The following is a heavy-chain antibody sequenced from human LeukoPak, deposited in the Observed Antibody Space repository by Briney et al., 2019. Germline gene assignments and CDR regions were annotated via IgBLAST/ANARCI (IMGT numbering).Heavy chain of an antibody. J-gene: IGHJ3*02. Sequence: PSETLSLTCTVSGGSISSYYWSWIRQPPGKGLEWIGYIYYSGSTNYNPSLKSRVTISVDTSKNQFSLKLSSVTAADTAVYYCARSLPYCGGDCLAFDIWGQGTMVTVSS. CDR3: ARSLPYCGGDCLAFDI. D-gene: IGHD2-21*02. CDR1: GGSISSYY. CDR2: IYYSGST. V-gene: IGHV4-59*12.